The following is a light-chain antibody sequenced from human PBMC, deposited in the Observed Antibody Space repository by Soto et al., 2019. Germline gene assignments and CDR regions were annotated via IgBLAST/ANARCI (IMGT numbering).Light chain of an antibody. CDR2: DVD. V-gene: IGLV2-14*01. CDR3: SSYTSSTTLV. Sequence: QSVLTQPASVSGSPGQSITISCTGTSSDVGNYKYVSWYQQHPGKAPQVMIYDVDSRPSGISNRFSGSKSGNTASLTISGLQAEDEANYYCSSYTSSTTLVFGGGTKVTVL. J-gene: IGLJ2*01. CDR1: SSDVGNYKY.